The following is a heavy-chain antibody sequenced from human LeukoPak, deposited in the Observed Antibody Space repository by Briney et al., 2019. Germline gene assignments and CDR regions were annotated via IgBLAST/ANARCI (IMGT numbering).Heavy chain of an antibody. D-gene: IGHD6-19*01. CDR3: ARTYSSGQIGYYFDY. V-gene: IGHV4-34*01. Sequence: SETLSLTCAVYGGSFSGYYWSWIRQPPGKGLEWIGEINHSGSINYNPSLKSRVTISVDTSKNQFSLKLSSVTAADTAVYYCARTYSSGQIGYYFDYWGQGTLVTVSS. CDR2: INHSGSI. CDR1: GGSFSGYY. J-gene: IGHJ4*02.